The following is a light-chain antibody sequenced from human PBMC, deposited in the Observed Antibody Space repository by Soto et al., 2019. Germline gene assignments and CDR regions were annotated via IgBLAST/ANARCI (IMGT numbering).Light chain of an antibody. Sequence: IVMTQSPATLSVSPGEGATLSCRASQSVSSKLAWYQQKPGQAPRLLIYGASTRATGIPARFSGSGSGTEFTLIISSLQSEDSAVYYCQQYNSWLWTFGQGTEVDIK. CDR2: GAS. CDR1: QSVSSK. V-gene: IGKV3-15*01. CDR3: QQYNSWLWT. J-gene: IGKJ1*01.